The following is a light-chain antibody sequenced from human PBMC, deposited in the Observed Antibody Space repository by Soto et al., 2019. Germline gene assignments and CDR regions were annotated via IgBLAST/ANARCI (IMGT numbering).Light chain of an antibody. V-gene: IGLV2-14*01. Sequence: QSALTQPASVSGSPGQSITISCIGTSSDIGSNSYVSWYQQHPGKAPKVMIYEVSNRPSGVSNRFSGSKSGNTASLTISGLQAEDEADYYCSSYTSSSTVVFGGGTKLTVL. J-gene: IGLJ2*01. CDR1: SSDIGSNSY. CDR3: SSYTSSSTVV. CDR2: EVS.